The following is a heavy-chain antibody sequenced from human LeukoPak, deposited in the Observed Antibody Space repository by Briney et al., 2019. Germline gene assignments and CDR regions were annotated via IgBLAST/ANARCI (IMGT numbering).Heavy chain of an antibody. V-gene: IGHV4-61*01. CDR2: IYYSGST. J-gene: IGHJ4*02. CDR1: GGSVSSGSYY. Sequence: PSETLSLTCTVSGGSVSSGSYYWSWLRQPPGKGLEWIGYIYYSGSTTYNPSLNSRVTISVDTSKNQFSLKLSSVTAADTAVYYCASKRGSGSPFDYWGQGTLVTVSS. D-gene: IGHD1-26*01. CDR3: ASKRGSGSPFDY.